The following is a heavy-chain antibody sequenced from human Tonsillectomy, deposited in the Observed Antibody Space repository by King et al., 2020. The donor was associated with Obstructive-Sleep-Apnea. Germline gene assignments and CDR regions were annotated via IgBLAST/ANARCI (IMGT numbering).Heavy chain of an antibody. CDR2: IYHSGST. V-gene: IGHV4-4*02. CDR3: ANMIGYSSSWYPSTSMDD. D-gene: IGHD6-13*01. CDR1: GGSISSSNW. Sequence: QLQESGPGLVKPSGTLSLTCAVSGGSISSSNWWSWVRQPPGKGLEWIGEIYHSGSTNYNPSLKSRVTISVDKSKNQFSLKLTPVTAADTAVYYCANMIGYSSSWYPSTSMDDWGQGTTVTVSS. J-gene: IGHJ6*02.